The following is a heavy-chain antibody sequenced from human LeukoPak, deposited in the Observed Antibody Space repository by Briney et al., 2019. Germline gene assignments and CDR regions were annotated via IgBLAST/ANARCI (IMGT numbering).Heavy chain of an antibody. CDR3: AKKYTTGLDP. V-gene: IGHV3-23*01. D-gene: IGHD4-17*01. Sequence: GGSLRLSCAASGFTFSSYSMNWVRQAPGKGLEWVSDISGSGASTYYADSVKGRFTISRDNSKNTLYLQMNSLRAEDTAVYYCAKKYTTGLDPWGQGTLVTVSS. J-gene: IGHJ5*02. CDR1: GFTFSSYS. CDR2: ISGSGAST.